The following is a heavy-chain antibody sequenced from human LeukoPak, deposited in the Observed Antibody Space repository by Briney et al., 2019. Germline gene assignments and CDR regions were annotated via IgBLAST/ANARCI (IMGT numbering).Heavy chain of an antibody. V-gene: IGHV4-59*01. J-gene: IGHJ4*02. CDR1: GGSISSYY. Sequence: SETLSLPCTVSGGSISSYYWSWIRQSPGKGLDWIGYIYYSGSTKYNPSLKSRVTISVDTSKNQFSLKLSSVTAADTAVYYCARSYYGSGRYGPQFDYWGQGTLVTVSS. CDR2: IYYSGST. D-gene: IGHD3-10*01. CDR3: ARSYYGSGRYGPQFDY.